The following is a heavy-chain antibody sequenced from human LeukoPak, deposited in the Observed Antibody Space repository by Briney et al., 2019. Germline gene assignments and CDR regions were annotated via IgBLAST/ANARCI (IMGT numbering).Heavy chain of an antibody. V-gene: IGHV1-2*02. Sequence: ASVKVSCKASGYTFTGYYIHWVRQAHGPGHEWMGWINPNSGDTNYAQRFQRRVTMTRDTSIRTAYMEMTRLTSDDTAMYYCTRDGQWGTDYWGRGTLVTVSS. CDR1: GYTFTGYY. CDR2: INPNSGDT. CDR3: TRDGQWGTDY. D-gene: IGHD6-19*01. J-gene: IGHJ4*02.